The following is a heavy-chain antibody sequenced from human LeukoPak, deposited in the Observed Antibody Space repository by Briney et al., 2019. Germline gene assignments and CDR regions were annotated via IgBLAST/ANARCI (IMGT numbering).Heavy chain of an antibody. V-gene: IGHV4-59*01. CDR1: GGSISSYY. CDR3: ARGGGMGYYYYYMDV. J-gene: IGHJ6*03. D-gene: IGHD1-26*01. CDR2: IYYSGST. Sequence: SETLSLTCTVSGGSISSYYWSWIRQPPGKGLEWIGYIYYSGSTNYNPSLKSRVTISVDTSKNQFSLKLSSVTAADTAVYYCARGGGMGYYYYYMDVWGKGTTVTVSS.